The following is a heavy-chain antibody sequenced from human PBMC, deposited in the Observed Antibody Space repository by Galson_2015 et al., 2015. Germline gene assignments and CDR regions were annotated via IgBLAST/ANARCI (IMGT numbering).Heavy chain of an antibody. CDR3: ARVLGGDYVGY. D-gene: IGHD4-17*01. J-gene: IGHJ4*02. V-gene: IGHV3-66*02. Sequence: SLRLSCAASGFIVSGDYLTWVRQAPGKGLEWVSIIYSGGMTYYADSVEGRFTISRDNSKNTVYLQMDSLRPEDTAVYYCARVLGGDYVGYWGQGTLVTVSS. CDR2: IYSGGMT. CDR1: GFIVSGDY.